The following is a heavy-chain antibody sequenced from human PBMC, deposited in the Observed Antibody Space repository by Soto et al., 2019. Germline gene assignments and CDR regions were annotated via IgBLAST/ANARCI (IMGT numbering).Heavy chain of an antibody. V-gene: IGHV3-30*04. CDR1: GLSFSGYA. CDR3: ARDLRVVVVAARKGYYYYGMDA. CDR2: ISHDGRNK. Sequence: QVQLVESGGGVVQPGRSLRLSCAASGLSFSGYAMHWVRQAPGKGLEWVAVISHDGRNKYYGDYVKGRFTISRDNSKNPMDLQMNGLRAEDTAVYYCARDLRVVVVAARKGYYYYGMDAWGQGTTVTVSS. D-gene: IGHD2-15*01. J-gene: IGHJ6*02.